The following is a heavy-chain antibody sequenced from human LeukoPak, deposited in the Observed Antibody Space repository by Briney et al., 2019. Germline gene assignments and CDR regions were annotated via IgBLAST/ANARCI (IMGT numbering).Heavy chain of an antibody. Sequence: SETLSLTCTVSGGSISSSSYYWGWIRQPPGKGLEWIGSIYYSGSTYYNPSLKSRVTISVDTSKNQFSLKLSSVTAADTAVYYCARDDLMAPATSWGQETLVPVSS. CDR3: ARDDLMAPATS. CDR2: IYYSGST. D-gene: IGHD2-2*01. CDR1: GGSISSSSYY. J-gene: IGHJ5*02. V-gene: IGHV4-39*07.